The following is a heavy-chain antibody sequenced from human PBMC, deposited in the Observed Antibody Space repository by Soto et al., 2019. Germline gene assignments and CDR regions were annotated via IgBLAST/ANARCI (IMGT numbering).Heavy chain of an antibody. Sequence: SVKVSCKASGGTFSSYAISWLRQSPGQGLEWMGGIIPIFGTANYAQKFQGRVTITADESTSTAYMELSSLRSEDTAVYYCARGDCSGGSCYFRPFDYWGQGTLVTVSS. D-gene: IGHD2-15*01. J-gene: IGHJ4*02. CDR1: GGTFSSYA. CDR2: IIPIFGTA. V-gene: IGHV1-69*13. CDR3: ARGDCSGGSCYFRPFDY.